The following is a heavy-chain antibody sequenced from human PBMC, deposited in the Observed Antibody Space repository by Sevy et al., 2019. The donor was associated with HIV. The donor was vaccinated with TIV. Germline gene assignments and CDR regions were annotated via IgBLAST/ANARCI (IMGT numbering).Heavy chain of an antibody. CDR2: IFSDGTTK. CDR1: GFIFNNKG. D-gene: IGHD2-21*02. Sequence: GGSLRLSCTVSGFIFNNKGMHWVRQAPGRGLEWVAAIFSDGTTKYYGDSVKGRFTISRDNSKNTLYLQMNSLRVDDTALYYCARESGSDWDLDSWGQGTLVTVSS. V-gene: IGHV3-30*12. CDR3: ARESGSDWDLDS. J-gene: IGHJ4*02.